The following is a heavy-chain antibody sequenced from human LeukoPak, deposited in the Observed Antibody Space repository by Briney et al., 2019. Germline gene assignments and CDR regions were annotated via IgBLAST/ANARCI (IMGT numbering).Heavy chain of an antibody. V-gene: IGHV3-33*01. J-gene: IGHJ4*02. D-gene: IGHD4-23*01. Sequence: GGSLRLSCTASGFSFSNFGMHWVRQAPGKGLEWVTLIYYDGTNRYYADPVKGRFTVSRDNSNNTVYLQMNSLRVEDTAVYYCARQTTVATDFWGQGTLVTVSS. CDR2: IYYDGTNR. CDR3: ARQTTVATDF. CDR1: GFSFSNFG.